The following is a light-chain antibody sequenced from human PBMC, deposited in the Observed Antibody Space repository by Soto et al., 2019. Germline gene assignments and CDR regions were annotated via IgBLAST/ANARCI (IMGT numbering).Light chain of an antibody. Sequence: EIVMTQSPATLSVSPGERATLSCRASQSVSSNLAWYQQKPGQAPRLLIYGASTRATGIPARFSGSGSGTEFTLTISSLKSEDFAVYYCQQYNNWLPFTFGPGTKVDIK. CDR1: QSVSSN. V-gene: IGKV3-15*01. CDR3: QQYNNWLPFT. CDR2: GAS. J-gene: IGKJ3*01.